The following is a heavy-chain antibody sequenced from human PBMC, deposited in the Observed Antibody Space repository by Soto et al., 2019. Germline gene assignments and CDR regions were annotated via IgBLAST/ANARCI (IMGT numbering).Heavy chain of an antibody. D-gene: IGHD6-19*01. Sequence: ASVKVSCKASGYTFTIYDINWVRQATGQGLEWMGWMNPNSGNTGYAQKFQGRVTMTRNTSISTAYMELSSLRSEDTAVYYCAVGQWLVTHAFDIWGQGTMVTVSS. J-gene: IGHJ3*02. V-gene: IGHV1-8*01. CDR1: GYTFTIYD. CDR3: AVGQWLVTHAFDI. CDR2: MNPNSGNT.